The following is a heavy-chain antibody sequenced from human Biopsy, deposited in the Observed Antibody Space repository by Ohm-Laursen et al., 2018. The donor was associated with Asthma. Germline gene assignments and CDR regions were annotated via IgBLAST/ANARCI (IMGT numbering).Heavy chain of an antibody. J-gene: IGHJ4*02. CDR2: THYSGST. V-gene: IGHV4-39*01. Sequence: SQTLSLTCPVSGASIRGSGSYWAWIRQAPGKGPEWIGTTHYSGSTFYKPSLRSRVTMSLDTSTNQFSLRLSSVTATDTAVYYCASPVNRAFGGYEWAAVFDYWGQGILVTVSS. CDR1: GASIRGSGSY. CDR3: ASPVNRAFGGYEWAAVFDY. D-gene: IGHD5-12*01.